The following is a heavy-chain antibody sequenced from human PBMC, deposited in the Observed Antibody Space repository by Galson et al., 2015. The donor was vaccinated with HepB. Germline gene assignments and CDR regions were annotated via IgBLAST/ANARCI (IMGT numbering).Heavy chain of an antibody. Sequence: SETLSLTCAVYGGSFSDYYWSWIRQPPGKGLEWTGEINHSGSTNDNPSLKSRITISVDTSKNQFSLKLTSVTAADAAVYYCARGPASVVYDYVWGSSRQPLYYLDSWGQGTLLTVSS. CDR2: INHSGST. J-gene: IGHJ4*02. CDR3: ARGPASVVYDYVWGSSRQPLYYLDS. V-gene: IGHV4-34*01. D-gene: IGHD3-16*02. CDR1: GGSFSDYY.